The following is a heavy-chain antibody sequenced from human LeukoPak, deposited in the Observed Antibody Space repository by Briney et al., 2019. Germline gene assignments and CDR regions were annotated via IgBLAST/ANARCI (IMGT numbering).Heavy chain of an antibody. CDR3: ARGAAFVI. D-gene: IGHD4/OR15-4a*01. CDR1: GGSISSGGYY. CDR2: IYYSGST. Sequence: PSETLSLTCTVSGGSISSGGYYWSWIRQPPGKGLEWIGSIYYSGSTYYNPSLKSRVTISVDTSKNQFSLKLSSVTAADTAVYYCARGAAFVIWGQGTMVTVSS. J-gene: IGHJ3*02. V-gene: IGHV4-39*01.